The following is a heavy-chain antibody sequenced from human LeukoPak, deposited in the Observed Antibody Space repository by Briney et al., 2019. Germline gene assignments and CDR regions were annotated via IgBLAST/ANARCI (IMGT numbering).Heavy chain of an antibody. Sequence: SETLSLTCTVSGGSISSYYWGWIRQPRGKGLEWIGYIYYSGSTNYKPSLKSRVTISVDTSKNQFSLKLSSVTAADTAVYYCARGWRYSSGSGIVYSYDGWGQGTLVTVSS. D-gene: IGHD6-19*01. V-gene: IGHV4-59*01. CDR1: GGSISSYY. J-gene: IGHJ4*02. CDR3: ARGWRYSSGSGIVYSYDG. CDR2: IYYSGST.